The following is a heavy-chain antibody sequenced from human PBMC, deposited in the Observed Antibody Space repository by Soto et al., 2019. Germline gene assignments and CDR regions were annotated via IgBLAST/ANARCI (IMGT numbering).Heavy chain of an antibody. V-gene: IGHV1-18*01. D-gene: IGHD3-3*01. CDR1: GYTFVDYG. Sequence: QVHLVQSGAEVKKPGASVTVSCKASGYTFVDYGLNWVRQAPGQGLEWLGWIGVYNGHTNYAQHLQGRVTMTADTSTSTAYMELRSMRSDDTAVYYCARTGGSGYADGFDIWCLGKMVTVSS. CDR3: ARTGGSGYADGFDI. CDR2: IGVYNGHT. J-gene: IGHJ3*02.